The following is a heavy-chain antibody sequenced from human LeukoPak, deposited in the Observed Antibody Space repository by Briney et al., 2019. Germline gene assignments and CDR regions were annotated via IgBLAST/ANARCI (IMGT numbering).Heavy chain of an antibody. CDR1: GFTFSNYA. J-gene: IGHJ4*02. V-gene: IGHV3-30-3*02. Sequence: PGGSLRLSCATSGFTFSNYAIHWVRQAPGKGLEWVADISFDGDNEYYADSVRGRFMIARDNSKNTLYLQMNSLRAEDTAVYYCAKCPRGESYFDYWGQGTLVTVSS. D-gene: IGHD3-10*01. CDR2: ISFDGDNE. CDR3: AKCPRGESYFDY.